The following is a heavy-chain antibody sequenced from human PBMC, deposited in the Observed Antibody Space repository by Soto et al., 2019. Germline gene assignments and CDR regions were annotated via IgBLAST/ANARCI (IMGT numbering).Heavy chain of an antibody. CDR1: GFTLSTSW. J-gene: IGHJ4*02. Sequence: ESWGGLVQPGGSLRLSCAASGFTLSTSWMSWVRQAPGKGLEWVANINQGGSEKWSADSVKGRFTTSRDNAKNSLYLQLNSLGAEDTAVYYCVNDDGDYSFDYWGQGTLVTVSS. CDR3: VNDDGDYSFDY. CDR2: INQGGSEK. V-gene: IGHV3-7*03. D-gene: IGHD4-17*01.